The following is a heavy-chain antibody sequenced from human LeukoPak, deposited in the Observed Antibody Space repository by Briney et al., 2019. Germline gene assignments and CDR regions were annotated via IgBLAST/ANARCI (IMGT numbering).Heavy chain of an antibody. CDR1: GFTVSSNY. D-gene: IGHD6-13*01. CDR2: IYSGGST. V-gene: IGHV3-53*01. Sequence: GGSLRLSCVASGFTVSSNYMSWVRQAPGKGLEWVSVIYSGGSTYYADSVKGRFTISRDNSKNTLYLQMYGLRAEDTAVYYCARVGAYSSSWTEHFDYWGQGTLVTVSS. CDR3: ARVGAYSSSWTEHFDY. J-gene: IGHJ4*02.